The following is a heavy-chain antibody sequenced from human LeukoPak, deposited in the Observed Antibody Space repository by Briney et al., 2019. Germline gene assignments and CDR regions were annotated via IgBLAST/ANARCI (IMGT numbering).Heavy chain of an antibody. CDR2: ISDSGGRT. Sequence: GGSLRLSCAASGFTSSSYGMTWVRQAPGKGLEWVSAISDSGGRTFYADSVKGRFTISRDNSKNTLYLQINSLRAGDTAVYYCAKDSYDDSIWGQGTLVTVSS. D-gene: IGHD5-18*01. J-gene: IGHJ1*01. CDR1: GFTSSSYG. CDR3: AKDSYDDSI. V-gene: IGHV3-23*01.